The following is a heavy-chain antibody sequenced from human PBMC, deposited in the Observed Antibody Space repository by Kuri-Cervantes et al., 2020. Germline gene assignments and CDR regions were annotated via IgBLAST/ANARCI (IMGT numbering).Heavy chain of an antibody. Sequence: LSLTCAASGFTFSSYAMHWVRQAPGKGLEWVAVISYDRSNKYYADSVKGRFTISRDNSKNTLYLQMNSLRAEDTAVYYCARKDGYNSGAYSYWGQGTLVTVSS. J-gene: IGHJ4*02. D-gene: IGHD5-24*01. CDR3: ARKDGYNSGAYSY. CDR1: GFTFSSYA. V-gene: IGHV3-30-3*01. CDR2: ISYDRSNK.